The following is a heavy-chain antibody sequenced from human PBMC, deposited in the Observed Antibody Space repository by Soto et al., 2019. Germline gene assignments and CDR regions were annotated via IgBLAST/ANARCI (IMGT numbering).Heavy chain of an antibody. D-gene: IGHD2-2*02. CDR2: MSNTGIP. CDR3: ARDSGFCGPRCYRNNWFDP. V-gene: IGHV4-59*11. Sequence: SETLSLTCSVSGASISNHYWSWMRQSPGKGLEWIGLMSNTGIPTYNPSLQGRVNISPDTSNNRISLRLSSVNAADTAVYYCARDSGFCGPRCYRNNWFDPSGQGSLVTVAS. J-gene: IGHJ5*02. CDR1: GASISNHY.